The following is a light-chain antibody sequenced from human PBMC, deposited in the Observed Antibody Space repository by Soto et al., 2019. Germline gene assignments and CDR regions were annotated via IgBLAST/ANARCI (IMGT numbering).Light chain of an antibody. CDR1: SGHSNYA. CDR3: QTWAPGTIVV. J-gene: IGLJ2*01. Sequence: QAVLTQSPSASASLGASVKLTCTLSSGHSNYAIAWHQQQPEKGPRYLMKLNNDGSHIKGDGIPDRFSGSSSGAERYLTISSLRSEEGADYNCQTWAPGTIVVFGGGTKLPAL. CDR2: LNNDGSH. V-gene: IGLV4-69*01.